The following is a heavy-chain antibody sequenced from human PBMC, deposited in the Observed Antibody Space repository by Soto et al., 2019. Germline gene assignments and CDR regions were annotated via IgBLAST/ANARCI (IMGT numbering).Heavy chain of an antibody. J-gene: IGHJ6*03. CDR1: GGSISSYY. CDR2: IYYSGST. V-gene: IGHV4-59*08. Sequence: QVQLQESGPGLVKPSETLSLTCTVSGGSISSYYWSWIRQPPGKGLEWIGYIYYSGSTNYNPSLKSRVTISVDTSKNQFALKLSSVTAADTAVYYCARRPGGYDYMDVWGKGTTVTVSS. CDR3: ARRPGGYDYMDV. D-gene: IGHD3-10*01.